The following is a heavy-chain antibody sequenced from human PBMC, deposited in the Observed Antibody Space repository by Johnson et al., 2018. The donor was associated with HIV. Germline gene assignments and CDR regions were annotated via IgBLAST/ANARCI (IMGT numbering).Heavy chain of an antibody. CDR2: RSFDGRNK. D-gene: IGHD5-12*01. CDR1: GLSFSNFG. V-gene: IGHV3-30*03. CDR3: TSEWDIVATISPDAFDI. Sequence: QVQLVESGGGVVQPGKSLTLSCVVSGLSFSNFGIHWVRQAPGKGPEWVAVRSFDGRNKYYADSPRGRFTLSRDDSKNTAYLSLNSLKTEVTAVYYCTSEWDIVATISPDAFDIWGQGTMVTVSS. J-gene: IGHJ3*02.